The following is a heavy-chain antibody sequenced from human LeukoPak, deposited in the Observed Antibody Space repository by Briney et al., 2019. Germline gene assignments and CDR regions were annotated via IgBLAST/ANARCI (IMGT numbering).Heavy chain of an antibody. J-gene: IGHJ3*02. CDR3: ARDLEEVAGTGAFDI. CDR1: GFTFSSYE. Sequence: GGSLRLSCAASGFTFSSYEMNWVRQAPGKGLEWVSYISSSGSTIYYADSVKGRFTISRDNAKNSLYLQMNSLRAEDTAVYYCARDLEEVAGTGAFDIWGQGTMVTVSS. CDR2: ISSSGSTI. D-gene: IGHD6-19*01. V-gene: IGHV3-48*03.